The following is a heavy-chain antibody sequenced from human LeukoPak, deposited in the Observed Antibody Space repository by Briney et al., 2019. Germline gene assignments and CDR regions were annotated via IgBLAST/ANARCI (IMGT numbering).Heavy chain of an antibody. CDR3: ARGYAYGDTGSFDY. Sequence: SETLSLTCTVSDGSISSYYWSWIRQPAGKGLEWIGHIYNSGSTNYNPSLKSRVTISVDTSKNQFSLRLRSVTAADTALYYCARGYAYGDTGSFDYWGQGALVTVSS. CDR2: IYNSGST. D-gene: IGHD4-17*01. J-gene: IGHJ4*02. CDR1: DGSISSYY. V-gene: IGHV4-4*07.